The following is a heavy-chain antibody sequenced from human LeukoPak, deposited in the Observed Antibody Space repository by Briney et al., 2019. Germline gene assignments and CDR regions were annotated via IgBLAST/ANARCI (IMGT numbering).Heavy chain of an antibody. CDR3: ASLYNWNYGGDDAFDI. J-gene: IGHJ3*02. CDR1: GGSISSHY. CDR2: IYYSGST. D-gene: IGHD1-7*01. V-gene: IGHV4-59*08. Sequence: SETLSLTCTVSGGSISSHYWSWIRQPPGKGLEWIGYIYYSGSTNYNPSLKSRVTISVDTSKNQFSLKLSSVTAADTAVYYCASLYNWNYGGDDAFDIWGQGTMVTVSS.